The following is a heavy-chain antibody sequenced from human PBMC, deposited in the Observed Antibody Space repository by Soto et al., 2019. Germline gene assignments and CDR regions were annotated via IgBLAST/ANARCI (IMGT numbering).Heavy chain of an antibody. Sequence: QVQLVQSGAEVKKPGASVKVSCKASGYTFTGYYMHWVRQAPGQGLEWMGWINPNSGGTNYAQKFQGWVTMTRDTSISTAYMELSRLRSDDTAVYYCARDRGEHYYYYGMDVWGRGTTVTVSS. D-gene: IGHD2-21*01. CDR3: ARDRGEHYYYYGMDV. CDR2: INPNSGGT. CDR1: GYTFTGYY. J-gene: IGHJ6*02. V-gene: IGHV1-2*04.